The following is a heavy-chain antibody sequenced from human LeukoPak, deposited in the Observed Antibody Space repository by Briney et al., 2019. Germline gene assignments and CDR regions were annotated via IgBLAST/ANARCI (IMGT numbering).Heavy chain of an antibody. Sequence: PSQTLSLTCTVSGGSISSGGYYWSWIRQHPGKGLEWIGYIYYSGSTYYNPSLKSRVTISVDTSKNQFSLKLSSVTAADTAVYYCARGGGYGGNPTQTEYYFDYWGQGTLVTVSS. V-gene: IGHV4-31*03. CDR1: GGSISSGGYY. CDR3: ARGGGYGGNPTQTEYYFDY. CDR2: IYYSGST. D-gene: IGHD4-23*01. J-gene: IGHJ4*02.